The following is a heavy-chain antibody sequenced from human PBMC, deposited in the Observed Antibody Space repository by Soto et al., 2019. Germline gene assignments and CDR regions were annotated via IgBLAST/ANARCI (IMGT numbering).Heavy chain of an antibody. V-gene: IGHV3-23*01. D-gene: IGHD4-17*01. CDR2: ISGSGGST. CDR1: GFTFSSYA. CDR3: AKGEGYGDYRNYYYYYMDV. Sequence: GGSLRLSCAASGFTFSSYAMSWVRQAPGKGLEWVSAISGSGGSTYYADSVKGRFTISRDNSKNTLYLQMNSLRAEDTAVYYCAKGEGYGDYRNYYYYYMDVWGKGTTVTVSS. J-gene: IGHJ6*03.